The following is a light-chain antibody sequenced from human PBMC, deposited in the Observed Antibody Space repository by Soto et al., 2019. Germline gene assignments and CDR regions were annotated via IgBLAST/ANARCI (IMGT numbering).Light chain of an antibody. CDR2: SNN. V-gene: IGLV1-44*01. J-gene: IGLJ2*01. CDR1: SSNIGSNT. Sequence: QSVLTQPPSASGTPGRRVVISCSGSSSNIGSNTVNWYQQLPGTAPKLLIYSNNHRPSGVPDRFSGSKSGTSASLAISGLQSDDEADYYCAAWDDSLNGVVFGGGTKLTVL. CDR3: AAWDDSLNGVV.